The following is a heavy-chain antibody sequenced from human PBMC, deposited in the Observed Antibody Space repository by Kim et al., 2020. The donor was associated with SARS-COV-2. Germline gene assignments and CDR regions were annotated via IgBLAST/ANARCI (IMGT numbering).Heavy chain of an antibody. D-gene: IGHD3-9*01. CDR1: GFTFSSYA. CDR3: ARDTSYFDWLLAFDY. Sequence: GGSLRLSCAASGFTFSSYAMHWVRQAPGKGLEWVAVISYDGSNKYYADSVKGRFTISRDNSKNTLYLQMNSLRAEDTAVYYCARDTSYFDWLLAFDYWGQGTLVTVSS. CDR2: ISYDGSNK. J-gene: IGHJ4*02. V-gene: IGHV3-30*04.